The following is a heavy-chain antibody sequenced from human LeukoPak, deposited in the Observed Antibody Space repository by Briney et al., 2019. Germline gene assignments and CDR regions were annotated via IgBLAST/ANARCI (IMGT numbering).Heavy chain of an antibody. Sequence: ASVKVSCKASGYTFTSYGISWVRQAPGQGLEWMGWISAYNGNTNYAQKLQGRVTMTTDTSTSTAYMELRSLRSDDTAVYYCATSGPDYGGNSVFMDYWGQGTLVTVSS. CDR3: ATSGPDYGGNSVFMDY. V-gene: IGHV1-18*01. D-gene: IGHD4-23*01. CDR1: GYTFTSYG. J-gene: IGHJ4*02. CDR2: ISAYNGNT.